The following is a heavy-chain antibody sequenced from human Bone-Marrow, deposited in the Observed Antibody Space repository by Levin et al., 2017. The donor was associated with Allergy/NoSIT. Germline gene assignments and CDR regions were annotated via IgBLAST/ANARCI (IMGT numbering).Heavy chain of an antibody. CDR3: ASGEISGVTEDY. Sequence: QTGGSLRLSCAASGFTVSNNYMRWVRQAPGKGLEWVSLIYSGGSTYYEDSVKGRFTISRDKSKNTLYLQMNSLRVEDTAVYYCASGEISGVTEDYWGQGTLVTVSS. V-gene: IGHV3-53*01. CDR2: IYSGGST. J-gene: IGHJ4*02. D-gene: IGHD3-10*01. CDR1: GFTVSNNY.